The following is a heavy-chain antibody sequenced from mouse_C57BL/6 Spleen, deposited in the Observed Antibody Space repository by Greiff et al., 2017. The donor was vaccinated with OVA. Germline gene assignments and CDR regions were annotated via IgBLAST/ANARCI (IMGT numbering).Heavy chain of an antibody. CDR2: IYPGSGST. Sequence: QVQLQQPGAELVRPGASVKMSCKASGYTFTSYWITWVKQRPGQGLEWIGDIYPGSGSTNYNEKFKSKATLTVDTSSSTAYMLLSSLTSEDSAVYYCARVDYYGSLAYWGQGTLVTVSA. V-gene: IGHV1-55*01. J-gene: IGHJ3*01. D-gene: IGHD1-1*01. CDR1: GYTFTSYW. CDR3: ARVDYYGSLAY.